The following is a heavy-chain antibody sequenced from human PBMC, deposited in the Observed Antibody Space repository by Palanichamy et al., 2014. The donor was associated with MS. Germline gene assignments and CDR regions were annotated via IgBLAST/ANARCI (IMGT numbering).Heavy chain of an antibody. J-gene: IGHJ4*02. D-gene: IGHD3-22*01. Sequence: EVRTGGGLGEGLVKPGGPVRLSCAASGFTFSRHSMNWVRQAPGKGLEWVSTISSSSSHIYYADSVKGRFTISRENAKNSLYLQMNSLRAEDTAVYYCARGDDSSSYYFEHDHWGRGTLVTVSS. CDR2: ISSSSSHI. V-gene: IGHV3-21*02. CDR1: GFTFSRHS. CDR3: ARGDDSSSYYFEHDH.